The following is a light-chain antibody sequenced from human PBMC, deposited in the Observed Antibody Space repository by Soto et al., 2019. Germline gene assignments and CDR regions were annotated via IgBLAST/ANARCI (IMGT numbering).Light chain of an antibody. CDR1: QGMSNY. CDR3: QKYDSALGT. CDR2: AAS. V-gene: IGKV1-27*01. Sequence: DIQMTQSPSSLSASVGDGVTITCRATQGMSNYLAWYQQKPGKVPKLLIYAASTLQSGVPSRFSGSGSGTDFTLTISSLQPEDVATYYCQKYDSALGTFGQGTKVEIK. J-gene: IGKJ1*01.